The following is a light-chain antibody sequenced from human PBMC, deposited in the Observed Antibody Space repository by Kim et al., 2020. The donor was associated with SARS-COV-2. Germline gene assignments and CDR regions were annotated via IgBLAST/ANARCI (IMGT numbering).Light chain of an antibody. CDR2: KDS. CDR1: NIQTKN. J-gene: IGLJ3*02. CDR3: QVWDSGTWV. Sequence: SYELTQPLSVSVALGQTARLTCGGNNIQTKNVHWYRQKPGQAPVLVMYKDSKRPSGIPERFSGSNSGNTATLNITRAQAGDEADYYCQVWDSGTWVFGGGTQLTFL. V-gene: IGLV3-9*01.